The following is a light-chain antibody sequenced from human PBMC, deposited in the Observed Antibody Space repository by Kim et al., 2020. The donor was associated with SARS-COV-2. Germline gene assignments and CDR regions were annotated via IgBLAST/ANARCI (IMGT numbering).Light chain of an antibody. CDR3: QQTDSFPWT. CDR2: DAS. V-gene: IGKV1-12*01. Sequence: DIQMTQSPSSVSASVGDRVTITCRASQGISDWLAWYQQKPGKAPKLLIYDASSLQSGVPSRFSGSGYGTDFTLTISSLQPEDFATYYCQQTDSFPWTFGQGTKVDIK. J-gene: IGKJ1*01. CDR1: QGISDW.